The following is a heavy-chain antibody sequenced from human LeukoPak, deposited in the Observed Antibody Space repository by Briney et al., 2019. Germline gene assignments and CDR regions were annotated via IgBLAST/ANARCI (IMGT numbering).Heavy chain of an antibody. D-gene: IGHD3-10*01. CDR3: ARGGSGSYYMDYFDY. CDR2: INPNSGGT. J-gene: IGHJ4*02. V-gene: IGHV1-2*02. CDR1: GYTFTGYY. Sequence: ASVKVSCKASGYTFTGYYMHWVRQAPGQGLEWMGWINPNSGGTSYAQKFQGRVTMTRDTSTSTVYMELSSLRSEDTAVYYCARGGSGSYYMDYFDYWGQGTLVTVSS.